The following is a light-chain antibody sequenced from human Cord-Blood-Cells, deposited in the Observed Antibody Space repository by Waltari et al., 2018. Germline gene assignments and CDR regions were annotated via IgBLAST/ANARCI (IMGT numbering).Light chain of an antibody. CDR3: SSYTSSSTPYV. CDR1: SSDVGGYTY. J-gene: IGLJ1*01. CDR2: EVS. Sequence: QSALTQPASVSGSPVQSITISCTGTSSDVGGYTYVSWYQQHPGKAPKLMIYEVSNRPSGVANRFAGSKSGNTASLTISGLQAEDEADYYCSSYTSSSTPYVFGTGTKVTVL. V-gene: IGLV2-14*01.